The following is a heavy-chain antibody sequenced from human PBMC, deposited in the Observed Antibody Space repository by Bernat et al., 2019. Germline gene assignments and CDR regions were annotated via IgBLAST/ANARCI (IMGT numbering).Heavy chain of an antibody. CDR2: ISSSGSTI. CDR1: GFTFSDYY. V-gene: IGHV3-11*01. Sequence: QVQLVESGGGLVKPGGSLRLSCAASGFTFSDYYMSWIRQAPGKGLEWVSYISSSGSTIYYADSVKGRFTISRDNAKNSLYLQMNSLRAEDTDVYYCARVQTRPMTGGYASYYYYYGMDVWGQGTTVTVSS. CDR3: ARVQTRPMTGGYASYYYYYGMDV. J-gene: IGHJ6*02. D-gene: IGHD1-26*01.